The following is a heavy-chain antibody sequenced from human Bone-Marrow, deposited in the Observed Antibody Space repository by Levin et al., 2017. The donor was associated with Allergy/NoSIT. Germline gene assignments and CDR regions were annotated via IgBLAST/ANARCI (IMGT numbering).Heavy chain of an antibody. D-gene: IGHD5-18*01. Sequence: GESLKISCVASGISVTSNYMSWVRQAPGKGLEWVSVIYGGDTTYYVDSVKGRFTISRDSSKNTLYLQMNSLRAEDTAVYYCARDEGPGKYTYGELDYWGQGTLVTVSS. J-gene: IGHJ4*02. V-gene: IGHV3-66*01. CDR2: IYGGDTT. CDR3: ARDEGPGKYTYGELDY. CDR1: GISVTSNY.